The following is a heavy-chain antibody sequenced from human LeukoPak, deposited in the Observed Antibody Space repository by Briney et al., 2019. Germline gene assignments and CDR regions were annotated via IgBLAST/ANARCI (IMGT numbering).Heavy chain of an antibody. Sequence: PSETLSLTCTVSGGSISSSSYYWGWIRQPPGKGLEWIGSIYYSGSTYYNPSLKSRVTISVDTSKNQFSLKLSSVTAADTAVYYCARDYSDIVVVPAALPRYYYGMDVWGQGTTVTVSS. CDR1: GGSISSSSYY. D-gene: IGHD2-2*01. J-gene: IGHJ6*02. CDR2: IYYSGST. CDR3: ARDYSDIVVVPAALPRYYYGMDV. V-gene: IGHV4-39*07.